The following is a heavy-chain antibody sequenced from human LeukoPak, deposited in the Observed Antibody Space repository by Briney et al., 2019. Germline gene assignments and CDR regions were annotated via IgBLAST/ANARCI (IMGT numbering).Heavy chain of an antibody. Sequence: GGSLRLFCAASGFTFDDYGMSWVRQAPGKGLEWVSGINWNGGSTGYADSVKGRFTISRDNAKNSLYLQMNSLTAEDTALYYCARGGEGASYDSWSGYPVPPLDYYYYYYMDVWGKGTTVTVSS. V-gene: IGHV3-20*04. CDR2: INWNGGST. CDR3: ARGGEGASYDSWSGYPVPPLDYYYYYYMDV. CDR1: GFTFDDYG. J-gene: IGHJ6*03. D-gene: IGHD3-3*01.